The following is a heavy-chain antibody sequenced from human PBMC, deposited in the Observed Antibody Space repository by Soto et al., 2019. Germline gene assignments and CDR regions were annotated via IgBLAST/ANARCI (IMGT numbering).Heavy chain of an antibody. CDR2: IYYSGST. J-gene: IGHJ5*02. D-gene: IGHD3-22*01. Sequence: SETLSLTCTVSGGSISSDYWSWIRQPPGKGLEWIAYIYYSGSTNYNPSLKSRVTISVDTSKNQFSLKLTSVTAADTAVYYCARVRYYDSSGYQDWFDPWGQGTLVTVSS. CDR1: GGSISSDY. CDR3: ARVRYYDSSGYQDWFDP. V-gene: IGHV4-59*12.